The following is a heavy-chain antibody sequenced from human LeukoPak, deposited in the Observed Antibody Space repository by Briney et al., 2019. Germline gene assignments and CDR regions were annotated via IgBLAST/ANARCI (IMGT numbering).Heavy chain of an antibody. Sequence: PGGCLRLSCGVSGFTVSSNYMSWVRQAPGKGLEWVSVIYSDGSTYYADSVKGRFTISRDNSKNTLYLQMNSLRAEDTAVYSCARDGQLNSFDYWGQGTLVTVSS. J-gene: IGHJ4*02. D-gene: IGHD6-13*01. V-gene: IGHV3-53*01. CDR3: ARDGQLNSFDY. CDR1: GFTVSSNY. CDR2: IYSDGST.